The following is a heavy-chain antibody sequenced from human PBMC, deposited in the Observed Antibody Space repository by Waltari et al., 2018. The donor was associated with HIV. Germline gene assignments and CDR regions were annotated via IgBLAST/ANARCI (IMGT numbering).Heavy chain of an antibody. CDR1: GFPFDDYS. J-gene: IGHJ4*02. Sequence: EVQLVESGGGLVQPGRSLRLSCAASGFPFDDYSMHWVRQAPGKGLEWVSGISWNSGSIGYADSVKGRFTISRDNAKNSLYLQMNSLRAEDTALYYCAKDTRYSSSWYHFDYWGQGTLVTVSS. V-gene: IGHV3-9*01. CDR3: AKDTRYSSSWYHFDY. D-gene: IGHD6-13*01. CDR2: ISWNSGSI.